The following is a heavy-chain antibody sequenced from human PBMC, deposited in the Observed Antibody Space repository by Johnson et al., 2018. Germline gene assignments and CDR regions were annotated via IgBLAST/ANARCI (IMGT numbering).Heavy chain of an antibody. J-gene: IGHJ6*03. CDR1: GGSISSYY. CDR3: ARRNERDSSGRYYYYYMDV. V-gene: IGHV4-59*01. CDR2: IDYSGRT. Sequence: QVQLVQSGPGLVKPSETLSLTCTVSGGSISSYYWSWIRQPPGKGLEWIGYIDYSGRTNYNPSIKSRVTITVDTSKNQFSLKLSYVTAADTAVYYCARRNERDSSGRYYYYYMDVWGKGTTVTVSS. D-gene: IGHD3-22*01.